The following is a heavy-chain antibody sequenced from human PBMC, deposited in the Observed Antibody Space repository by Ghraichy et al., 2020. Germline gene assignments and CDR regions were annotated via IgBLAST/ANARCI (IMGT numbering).Heavy chain of an antibody. CDR2: IYHNGRT. D-gene: IGHD2-2*01. V-gene: IGHV4-59*01. J-gene: IGHJ5*02. CDR1: GDSLNNYY. CDR3: ARDQEWRASSSGFDP. Sequence: ESLSLTCTVSGDSLNNYYWSWIRQAPGKGLEWIGSIYHNGRTKYNPSLKSRVTMSVDTSKNQFSLSLTSVTAADTAVFYCARDQEWRASSSGFDPWGQGTLVSVS.